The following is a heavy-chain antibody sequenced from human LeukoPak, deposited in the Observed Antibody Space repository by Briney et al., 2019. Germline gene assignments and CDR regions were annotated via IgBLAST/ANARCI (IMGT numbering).Heavy chain of an antibody. CDR1: GGSISSYY. J-gene: IGHJ4*02. Sequence: SETLSLTCTVSGGSISSYYWSWIRQPPGKGLEWIGYIYYSGSTNYNPSLKSRVTISVDTSKNQFSLKLSSVTAADTAVYYCARAQRSGGIFGVVHFDYWGQGTLVTVSS. V-gene: IGHV4-59*01. D-gene: IGHD3-3*01. CDR3: ARAQRSGGIFGVVHFDY. CDR2: IYYSGST.